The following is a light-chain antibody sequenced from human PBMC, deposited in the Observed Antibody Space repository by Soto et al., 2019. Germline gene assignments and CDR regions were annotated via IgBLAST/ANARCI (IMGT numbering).Light chain of an antibody. CDR3: QQRSNWPKT. CDR1: QSISNW. J-gene: IGKJ5*01. CDR2: DVS. Sequence: TQSPSSLSASVGDRVTITCRASQSISNWLAWYQQKPGQAPRLLIYDVSNRATGIPARFSGSGSGTDFTLTISSLEPEDFAVYYCQQRSNWPKTFGQGTRLEIK. V-gene: IGKV3-11*01.